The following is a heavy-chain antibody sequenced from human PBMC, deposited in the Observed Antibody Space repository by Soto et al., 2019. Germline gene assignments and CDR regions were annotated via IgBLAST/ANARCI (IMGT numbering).Heavy chain of an antibody. CDR2: INSDGSST. D-gene: IGHD3-10*01. CDR1: GFTFSGYW. J-gene: IGHJ6*02. CDR3: ARGEVRGVIKSHYYYYGMDV. Sequence: PGGSLRLSCAASGFTFSGYWMHWVRQAPGKGLVWVSRINSDGSSTSYADSVKGRFTISRDNAKNTLYLQMNSLRAEDTAVYYCARGEVRGVIKSHYYYYGMDVWGQGTTVTVSS. V-gene: IGHV3-74*01.